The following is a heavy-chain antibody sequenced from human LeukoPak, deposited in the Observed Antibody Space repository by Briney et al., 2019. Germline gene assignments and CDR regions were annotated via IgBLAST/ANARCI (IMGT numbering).Heavy chain of an antibody. J-gene: IGHJ4*02. CDR2: ISGSGGST. Sequence: GGSLRLSCAASGFTFSSYAMSWVRQAPGKGLEWVSAISGSGGSTYYADSVKGRFTISRDNSKNTLYLQMNSLRAEDTAVYYCARGAFYDSSGRTAGFDYWGQGTLVTVSS. V-gene: IGHV3-23*01. CDR1: GFTFSSYA. CDR3: ARGAFYDSSGRTAGFDY. D-gene: IGHD3-22*01.